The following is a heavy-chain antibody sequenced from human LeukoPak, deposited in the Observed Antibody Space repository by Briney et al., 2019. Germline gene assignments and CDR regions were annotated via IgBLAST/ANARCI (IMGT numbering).Heavy chain of an antibody. Sequence: GGSLRLSCAASGFTFSNAWLSWVRQGPGKGLEWVGRIKQRRNGGATDYAAPVQGRFTISRDDSTNTLYLQMNSLKTEDTAAYYCTTGFIGVTHDGYWGQGTLVTVSS. CDR1: GFTFSNAW. J-gene: IGHJ4*02. CDR3: TTGFIGVTHDGY. V-gene: IGHV3-15*01. CDR2: IKQRRNGGAT. D-gene: IGHD3-16*02.